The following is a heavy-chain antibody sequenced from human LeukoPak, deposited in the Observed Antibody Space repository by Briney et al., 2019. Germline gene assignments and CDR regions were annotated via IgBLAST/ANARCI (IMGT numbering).Heavy chain of an antibody. V-gene: IGHV3-23*01. CDR2: ISGSGGST. CDR1: GFTFSSYA. CDR3: AEDHTAMVIYDFDY. D-gene: IGHD5-18*01. Sequence: GGSLRLSCAASGFTFSSYAMSWVRQAPGKGLEWVSAISGSGGSTYYADSVKGRFTISRDNSKNTLYLQMNSLRAEDTAVYYCAEDHTAMVIYDFDYWGQGTLVTVSS. J-gene: IGHJ4*02.